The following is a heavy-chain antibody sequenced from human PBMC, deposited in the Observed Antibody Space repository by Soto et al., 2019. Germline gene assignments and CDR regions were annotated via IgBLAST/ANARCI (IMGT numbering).Heavy chain of an antibody. CDR2: IYYSGST. CDR3: ARHADPDGGPGDYFDS. Sequence: SETLSLTCTVSGGSISSGGYYWSWIRQHPGKGLEWIGYIYYSGSTYYNPSLKSRVTISVDTSKNQFSLNLASVTAADTAIYYWARHADPDGGPGDYFDSGGQGILVTVPS. V-gene: IGHV4-31*03. CDR1: GGSISSGGYY. J-gene: IGHJ4*02. D-gene: IGHD4-17*01.